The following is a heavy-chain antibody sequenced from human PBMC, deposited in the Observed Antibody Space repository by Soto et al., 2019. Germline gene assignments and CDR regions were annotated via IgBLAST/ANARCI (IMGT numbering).Heavy chain of an antibody. CDR1: GYSFTIYW. J-gene: IGHJ3*02. D-gene: IGHD3-22*01. V-gene: IGHV5-51*01. CDR3: ARKYYYDSSGYSTDAFDI. Sequence: GESLKISCKGSGYSFTIYWIGWVLQMPWKGLEWMGIIYPGDSDTRYSPSFQGQVTISADKSISTAYLQWSSLKASDTAMYYCARKYYYDSSGYSTDAFDIWGQGTMVT. CDR2: IYPGDSDT.